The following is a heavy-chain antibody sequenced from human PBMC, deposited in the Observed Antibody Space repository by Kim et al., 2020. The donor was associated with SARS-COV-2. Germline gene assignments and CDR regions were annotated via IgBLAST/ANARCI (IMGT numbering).Heavy chain of an antibody. CDR1: GGSISSGDYY. J-gene: IGHJ4*02. D-gene: IGHD2-21*01. CDR3: ASRTYCGGDCYLDY. V-gene: IGHV4-30-4*01. CDR2: IYYSGST. Sequence: SETLSLTCTVSGGSISSGDYYWSWIRQPPGKGLEWIGYIYYSGSTYYNPSLKSRVTISVDTSKNQFSLKLSSVTAEDTAVYYCASRTYCGGDCYLDYWGQGTLVTVSS.